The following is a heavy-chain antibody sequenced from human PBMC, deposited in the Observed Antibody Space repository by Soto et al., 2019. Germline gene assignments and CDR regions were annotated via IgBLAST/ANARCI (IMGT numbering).Heavy chain of an antibody. CDR1: GFTFSNYW. D-gene: IGHD6-13*01. J-gene: IGHJ6*02. CDR3: ARIASTGRGWDF. Sequence: EVQLVASGGGLVQPGGSLRLSCAASGFTFSNYWMSWVRRAPVKGLEWVGNIKQDGSEKNYVDFVEGRFTISRDNAENSLYLQVNSRRVEDTAVYYCARIASTGRGWDFWGQGTTVVVSS. CDR2: IKQDGSEK. V-gene: IGHV3-7*01.